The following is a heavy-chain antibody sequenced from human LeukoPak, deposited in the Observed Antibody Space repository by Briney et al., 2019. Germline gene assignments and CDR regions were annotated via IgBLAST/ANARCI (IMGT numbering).Heavy chain of an antibody. CDR1: GGFISSSTSY. V-gene: IGHV4-39*07. Sequence: PSETLSLTCTVSGGFISSSTSYWGWIRQPPGKGLEWIGDIYYSGSTYSHPSLKSRVTISVDTSNNQFSLNLRSVTAADTAVYYCARGPFRDSSSWYYFDYWGQGTLVTVSS. CDR2: IYYSGST. D-gene: IGHD6-13*01. CDR3: ARGPFRDSSSWYYFDY. J-gene: IGHJ4*02.